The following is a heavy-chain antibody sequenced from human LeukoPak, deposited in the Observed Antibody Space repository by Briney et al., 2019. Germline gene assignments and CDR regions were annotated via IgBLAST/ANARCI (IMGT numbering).Heavy chain of an antibody. V-gene: IGHV1-69*04. D-gene: IGHD2-15*01. CDR1: GGTFSSYA. CDR3: ARSGLVVVALFDY. J-gene: IGHJ4*02. CDR2: IIPILGIA. Sequence: ASVKVSCKASGGTFSSYAISWVRQAPGQGLEWMGRIIPILGIANYAQKFQGRVTITADKSTSTAYMELSSLRSEDTAVYYCARSGLVVVALFDYWGQGTLVTVSS.